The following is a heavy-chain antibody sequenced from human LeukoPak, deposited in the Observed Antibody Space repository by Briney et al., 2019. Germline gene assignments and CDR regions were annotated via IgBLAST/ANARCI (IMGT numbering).Heavy chain of an antibody. D-gene: IGHD2-15*01. CDR2: ISGSGGST. J-gene: IGHJ4*02. CDR3: AKDRVLGYCSGGSCYSAPY. CDR1: GFTFSSYA. Sequence: PGGSLRLSCAASGFTFSSYAMSWVRQAPGKGLEWVSAISGSGGSTYYADSVKGRFTISRDNSKNTLYLQMNSLGAEDTAVYYCAKDRVLGYCSGGSCYSAPYWGQGTLVTVSS. V-gene: IGHV3-23*01.